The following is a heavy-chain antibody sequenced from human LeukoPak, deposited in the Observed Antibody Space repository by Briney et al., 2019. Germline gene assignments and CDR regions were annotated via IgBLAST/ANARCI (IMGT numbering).Heavy chain of an antibody. CDR3: AKDGILWFGELCYFDY. CDR2: ISYDGSNK. J-gene: IGHJ4*02. CDR1: GFTFSSYG. V-gene: IGHV3-30*18. D-gene: IGHD3-10*01. Sequence: PGRSLRLSCAASGFTFSSYGMHWVRQAAGKGLEWVAVISYDGSNKYYADSVKGRFTISRDNSKNTLYLQMNSLRAEDTAVYYCAKDGILWFGELCYFDYWGQGTLVTVSS.